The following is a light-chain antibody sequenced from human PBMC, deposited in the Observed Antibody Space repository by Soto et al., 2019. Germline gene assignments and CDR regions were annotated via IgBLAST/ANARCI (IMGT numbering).Light chain of an antibody. J-gene: IGLJ1*01. V-gene: IGLV1-40*01. Sequence: QSVLTQPPSVSGAPGQRVTISCTGSSSNIGAGYDVHWYQQLPGTAPKLLISGNSNRPSGVPDRFSGSKSGTSASLAITGLQAEDEADYYCQSYDSSLSGRVVGTGTKVTVL. CDR2: GNS. CDR1: SSNIGAGYD. CDR3: QSYDSSLSGRV.